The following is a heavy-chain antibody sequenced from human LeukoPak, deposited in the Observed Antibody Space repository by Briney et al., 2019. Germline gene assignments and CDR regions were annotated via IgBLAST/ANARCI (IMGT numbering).Heavy chain of an antibody. D-gene: IGHD2-2*02. CDR3: TTEVVVVPAAILSPDNWFDP. CDR2: IKSKTDGGTT. Sequence: GGSLRLSCAASGFTFSNAWMSWVRQAPGKGLEWVVRIKSKTDGGTTDYAAPVKGRFTISRDDSKNTLYLQMNSLKTEDTAVYYCTTEVVVVPAAILSPDNWFDPWGQGTLVTVSS. J-gene: IGHJ5*02. V-gene: IGHV3-15*01. CDR1: GFTFSNAW.